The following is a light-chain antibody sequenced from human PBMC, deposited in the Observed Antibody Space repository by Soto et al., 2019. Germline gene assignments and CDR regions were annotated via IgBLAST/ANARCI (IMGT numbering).Light chain of an antibody. CDR3: QQYNNWPPLT. Sequence: EIVMTQSPATLSVSAGERATLYCRASQSVSSNLAWYQQKPGLAPRLLIYGASTRATGIPARFSGSGSGTEFTLTNSSLQSEDFAVYYCQQYNNWPPLTFGGGTKVEIK. J-gene: IGKJ4*01. CDR1: QSVSSN. V-gene: IGKV3-15*01. CDR2: GAS.